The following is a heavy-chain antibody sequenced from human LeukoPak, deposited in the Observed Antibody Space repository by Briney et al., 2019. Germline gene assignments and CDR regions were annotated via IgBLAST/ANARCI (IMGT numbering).Heavy chain of an antibody. CDR2: IYPGDSDT. Sequence: GESLKISCKGSGYSFTSFCIGWVRQMPGKGLEWMGNIYPGDSDTRYSPSFQGQVTISADKTISTAYLQWSSLKASDSAMYYCARLQGYGSSGFLDAFDIWGQGTLVTVSS. D-gene: IGHD3-22*01. CDR1: GYSFTSFC. J-gene: IGHJ3*02. CDR3: ARLQGYGSSGFLDAFDI. V-gene: IGHV5-51*01.